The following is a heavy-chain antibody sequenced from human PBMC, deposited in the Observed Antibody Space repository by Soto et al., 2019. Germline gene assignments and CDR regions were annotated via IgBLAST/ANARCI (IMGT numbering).Heavy chain of an antibody. Sequence: PSETLSLTCAVYGGSVSGYYWSLIRQPPGKGLEWIGEINHSGSTNYNPSLKSRVTISVDTSKNQFSLKLSSVTAADTAVYYCARGRGGITMVRGVTSGYYYYYMDVWGKRTTVTVSS. J-gene: IGHJ6*03. D-gene: IGHD3-10*01. CDR3: ARGRGGITMVRGVTSGYYYYYMDV. V-gene: IGHV4-34*01. CDR2: INHSGST. CDR1: GGSVSGYY.